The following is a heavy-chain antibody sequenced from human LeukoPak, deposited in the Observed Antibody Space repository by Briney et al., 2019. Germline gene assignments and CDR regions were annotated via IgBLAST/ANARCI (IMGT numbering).Heavy chain of an antibody. J-gene: IGHJ5*02. CDR2: ISYSGST. Sequence: KPSETLSLTCTVSGGSISSYYWSWIRQPPGKGLEWIGYISYSGSTNFNPSLKSRVTISVDTSKNQFSLKLSSVTAADTAVYYCAREGTAGTNFNWFDPWGQGTLVTVSS. CDR1: GGSISSYY. V-gene: IGHV4-59*01. CDR3: AREGTAGTNFNWFDP. D-gene: IGHD1-1*01.